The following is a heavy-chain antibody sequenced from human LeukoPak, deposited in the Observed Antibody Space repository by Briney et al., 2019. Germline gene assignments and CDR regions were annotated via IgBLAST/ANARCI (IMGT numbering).Heavy chain of an antibody. V-gene: IGHV1-2*06. CDR1: GYTFTGYY. CDR2: INPNSGGT. CDR3: ARVRGVSTRYYYYGMDV. D-gene: IGHD2-8*02. J-gene: IGHJ6*02. Sequence: ASVKVSCKASGYTFTGYYMHWVRQAPGQGLEWMGRINPNSGGTNYAQKFQGRVTMTRDTSISTAYMELSRLGSDDTAVYYCARVRGVSTRYYYYGMDVWGQGTTVTVSS.